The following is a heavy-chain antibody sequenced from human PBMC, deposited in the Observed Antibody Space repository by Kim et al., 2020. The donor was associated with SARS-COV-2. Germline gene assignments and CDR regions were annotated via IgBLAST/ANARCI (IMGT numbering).Heavy chain of an antibody. CDR3: ARQKSIAVAGTSVDP. D-gene: IGHD6-19*01. V-gene: IGHV5-10-1*01. CDR1: GYSFTSYW. Sequence: GESLKISCKGSGYSFTSYWISWVRQMPGKGLEWMGRIDPSDSYTNYSPSFQGHVTISADKSISTTYLQWSSLKASNTAMYYCARQKSIAVAGTSVDPWGQGTLVTVSS. J-gene: IGHJ5*02. CDR2: IDPSDSYT.